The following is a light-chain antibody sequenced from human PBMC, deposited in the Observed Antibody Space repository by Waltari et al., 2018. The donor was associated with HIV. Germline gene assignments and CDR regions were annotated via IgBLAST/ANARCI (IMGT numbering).Light chain of an antibody. CDR1: QSVSSN. V-gene: IGKV3-15*01. CDR2: GAS. J-gene: IGKJ4*01. Sequence: EIVMTQSPATLSVSPGERATLPCRASQSVSSNLAGYQQKPGQAPRLLIYGASTRATGIPARFRGSGSGTEFTLTISSLQSEDFAVYYCQQYNNWPPLTFGGGTKVEIK. CDR3: QQYNNWPPLT.